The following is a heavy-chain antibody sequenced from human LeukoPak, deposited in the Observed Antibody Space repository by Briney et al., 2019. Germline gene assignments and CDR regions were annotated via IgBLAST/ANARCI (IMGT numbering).Heavy chain of an antibody. CDR2: ISGSGGST. CDR3: AKTYCSGGSCYGTRGPWFDP. V-gene: IGHV3-23*01. CDR1: GFTFSSYA. J-gene: IGHJ5*02. Sequence: GGSLRLSCAASGFTFSSYAMSWVRQAPGKGLEWVSAISGSGGSTYYADSVKGRFTISRDNSKNTLYLQMNSLRAEDTAVYYCAKTYCSGGSCYGTRGPWFDPWGQGTLVTVSS. D-gene: IGHD2-15*01.